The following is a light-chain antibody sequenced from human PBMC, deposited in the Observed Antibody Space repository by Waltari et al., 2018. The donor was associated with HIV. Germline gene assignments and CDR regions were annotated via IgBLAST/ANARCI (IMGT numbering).Light chain of an antibody. V-gene: IGLV3-10*01. CDR3: YSTDSSDWV. CDR2: EDS. CDR1: AFPTKY. Sequence: SYELTQPPSVSVSPGQTARITCSGDAFPTKYAYWYQQKSGQAPVLVIYEDSKRPSGIPERFSGSSSGTMATLTISGAQVEDEADYYCYSTDSSDWVFGGGTKLTVL. J-gene: IGLJ3*02.